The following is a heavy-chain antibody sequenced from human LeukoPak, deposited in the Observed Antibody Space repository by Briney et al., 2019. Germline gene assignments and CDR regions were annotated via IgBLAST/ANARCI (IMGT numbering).Heavy chain of an antibody. J-gene: IGHJ4*02. CDR3: ARGCSAAGRIDY. D-gene: IGHD6-13*01. CDR1: GSTFSSYD. Sequence: GGSLRLSCAASGSTFSSYDMHWVRQATGKGLEWVSAIGTAGDTYYPGSVKGRFTISRENAKNSLYLQMNSLRAGDTAVYYCARGCSAAGRIDYWGQGTLVTVSS. CDR2: IGTAGDT. V-gene: IGHV3-13*01.